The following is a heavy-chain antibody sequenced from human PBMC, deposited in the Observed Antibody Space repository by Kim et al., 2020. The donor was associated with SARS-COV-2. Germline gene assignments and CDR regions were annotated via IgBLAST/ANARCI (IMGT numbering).Heavy chain of an antibody. Sequence: SETLSLTCTVSGGSISTYYWGWIRQPPGKGLEYIGCIYHDGSNYYNPSLKSRVTISMDTSKNQFSLKLTSVTAADTAVYYCARLNVGSPFDPWGQGTLVTASS. V-gene: IGHV4-59*08. CDR1: GGSISTYY. CDR3: ARLNVGSPFDP. D-gene: IGHD6-13*01. CDR2: IYHDGSN. J-gene: IGHJ5*02.